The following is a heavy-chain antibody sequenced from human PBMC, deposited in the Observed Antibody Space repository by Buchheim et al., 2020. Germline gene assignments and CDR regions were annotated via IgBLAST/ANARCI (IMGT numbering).Heavy chain of an antibody. V-gene: IGHV3-33*01. Sequence: QVKLMESGGSVVQPGSSLRLSCAASGFTFSSYGMHWVGQAPAKGLGWLAVICYDGSNKYYADSVTGGLTISRDNSKTTRYLQMDSLRAEDTAVYYCAREAYGDYYWGQGTL. CDR1: GFTFSSYG. CDR3: AREAYGDYY. D-gene: IGHD4-17*01. CDR2: ICYDGSNK. J-gene: IGHJ4*02.